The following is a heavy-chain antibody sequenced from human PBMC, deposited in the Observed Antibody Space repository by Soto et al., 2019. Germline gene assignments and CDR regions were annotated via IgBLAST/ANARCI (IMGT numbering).Heavy chain of an antibody. D-gene: IGHD3-16*01. Sequence: SETLSLTCSVSGGSISSSSYYWVWIRQPPGKGLEWIGSVYYTGSTYYNPSLKSRVAISVEMSKTQFSLKLSSVTAADTALYYCARHVLGGFFYGMDVWGQGTTVTVSS. CDR2: VYYTGST. CDR1: GGSISSSSYY. CDR3: ARHVLGGFFYGMDV. V-gene: IGHV4-39*01. J-gene: IGHJ6*02.